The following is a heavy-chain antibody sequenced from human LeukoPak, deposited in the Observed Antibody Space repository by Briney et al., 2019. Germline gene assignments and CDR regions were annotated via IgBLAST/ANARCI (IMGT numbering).Heavy chain of an antibody. D-gene: IGHD3-16*01. J-gene: IGHJ6*03. Sequence: PGGSLRLSCAASGFTFSSYSMNWVRQAPGKGLEWVSYISSSSSTIYYADSVKGRFTISRDNAKNSLYLQMNSPRAEDTAVYYCARDPRYYDYVWGSPYYYYYYYMDVWGKGTTVTVSS. CDR1: GFTFSSYS. CDR3: ARDPRYYDYVWGSPYYYYYYYMDV. V-gene: IGHV3-48*01. CDR2: ISSSSSTI.